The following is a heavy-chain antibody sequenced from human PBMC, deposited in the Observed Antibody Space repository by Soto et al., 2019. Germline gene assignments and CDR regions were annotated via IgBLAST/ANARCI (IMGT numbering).Heavy chain of an antibody. CDR3: ARDNYGSGSYSPFDY. CDR2: IFYRGST. J-gene: IGHJ4*02. Sequence: SETLSLTSNFSGGTVSSVNAYWTWIRQPPGNGLEWIGYIFYRGSTSYNPSLRSRVSISMDTSKNQFSLTLSSVTAADTAVYYCARDNYGSGSYSPFDYWGPGTLVTVSS. CDR1: GGTVSSVNAY. D-gene: IGHD3-10*01. V-gene: IGHV4-30-4*01.